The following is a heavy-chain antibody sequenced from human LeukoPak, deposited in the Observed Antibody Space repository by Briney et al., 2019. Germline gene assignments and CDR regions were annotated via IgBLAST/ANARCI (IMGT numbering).Heavy chain of an antibody. D-gene: IGHD1-20*01. V-gene: IGHV4-34*01. CDR2: INHSGST. Sequence: SETLSLTCAVYGGSFSGYYWSWIRQPPGKGLEWIGEINHSGSTNYNPSLKSRVTISVDTSKNQFSLKLSSVTAADTAVYYCARDEADWYNWNPADYYGMDVWGQGTTVTVSS. CDR1: GGSFSGYY. J-gene: IGHJ6*02. CDR3: ARDEADWYNWNPADYYGMDV.